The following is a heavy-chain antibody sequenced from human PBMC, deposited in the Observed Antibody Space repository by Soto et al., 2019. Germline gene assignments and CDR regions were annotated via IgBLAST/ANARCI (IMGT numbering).Heavy chain of an antibody. D-gene: IGHD5-18*01. CDR1: GGSFSDYA. V-gene: IGHV1-69*01. CDR3: ARGYRRGYFYALGV. CDR2: IIPMYGIA. Sequence: QVQLVQSGAEVKKPGSSVKVSCKTYGGSFSDYAINWVRQAPGQGLEWMGGIIPMYGIASYAPKFQGRVTITGDESARTAYMEVSSLRSEDTALFYCARGYRRGYFYALGVWGQGTTVTVS. J-gene: IGHJ6*02.